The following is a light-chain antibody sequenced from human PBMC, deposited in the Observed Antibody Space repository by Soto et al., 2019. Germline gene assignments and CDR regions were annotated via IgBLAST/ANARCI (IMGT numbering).Light chain of an antibody. CDR3: SSYTTSSTLVV. CDR1: SSDVGGYNY. J-gene: IGLJ3*02. Sequence: QSVPTQPASVSGSPGQSITISCTGTSSDVGGYNYVSWYQQHPGKAPKLMIYEVSYRPSGVSDRFSGSKSGNTASLTISGLQAEDEADYYCSSYTTSSTLVVFGGGTKLTVL. CDR2: EVS. V-gene: IGLV2-14*01.